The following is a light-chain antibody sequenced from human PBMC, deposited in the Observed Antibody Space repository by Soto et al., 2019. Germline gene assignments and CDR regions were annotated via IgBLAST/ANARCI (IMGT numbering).Light chain of an antibody. CDR3: CSSAGAITPHV. CDR2: EVV. Sequence: QSVLTQPASVSGSPGQSITISCSGTSSDVINYNLVSWYQQHPGKAPKLLLYEVVKRPSGISNRFSGSTSANTASLTISGLQAEDEGDYYCCSSAGAITPHVFGTGTKVTVL. CDR1: SSDVINYNL. J-gene: IGLJ1*01. V-gene: IGLV2-23*02.